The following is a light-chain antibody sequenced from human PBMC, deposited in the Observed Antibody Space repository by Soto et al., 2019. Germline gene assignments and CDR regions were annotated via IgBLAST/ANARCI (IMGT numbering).Light chain of an antibody. J-gene: IGKJ4*01. CDR2: DAS. Sequence: EIVMTQSPATLSVSPGERATLSCRASQSVSSNLAWYQQKPGQAPRLLIYDASTRATGIPARFNGSGSGTEFSLAISNLQSEDFAVYYCHQYNNWPLTFGGGTKVDIK. CDR3: HQYNNWPLT. CDR1: QSVSSN. V-gene: IGKV3D-15*01.